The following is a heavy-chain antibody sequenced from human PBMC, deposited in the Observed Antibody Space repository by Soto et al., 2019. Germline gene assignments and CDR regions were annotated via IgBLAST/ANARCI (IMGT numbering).Heavy chain of an antibody. CDR1: GGSISSGGYY. V-gene: IGHV4-31*03. CDR2: IYYSGST. CDR3: ARVVYYDSSGYCDY. J-gene: IGHJ4*02. D-gene: IGHD3-22*01. Sequence: SETLSLTCTVSGGSISSGGYYWSWIRQYPGKGLEWIGYIYYSGSTYYNPSLKSRVTISVDTSKNQFSLKLSSVTAADTAVYYCARVVYYDSSGYCDYWGQGTLVTVSS.